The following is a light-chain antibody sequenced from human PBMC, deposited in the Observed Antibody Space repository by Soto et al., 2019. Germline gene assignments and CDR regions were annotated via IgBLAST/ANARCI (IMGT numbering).Light chain of an antibody. CDR3: QHFGSSPPIT. CDR2: GAS. CDR1: QFTNGKY. J-gene: IGKJ5*01. Sequence: DIVLTQAPDNLSLSPGESATLSCRVSQFTNGKYVSWYQQRHGLPPRLLVYGASKRAPGIPDRFWGSGSGSEFTLTISEVEPADFAVYFCQHFGSSPPITLGQGTRLDIK. V-gene: IGKV3-20*01.